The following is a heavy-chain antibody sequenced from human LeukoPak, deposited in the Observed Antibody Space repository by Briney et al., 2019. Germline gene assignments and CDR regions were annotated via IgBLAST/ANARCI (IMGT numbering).Heavy chain of an antibody. V-gene: IGHV1-2*06. D-gene: IGHD5-18*01. CDR2: INPKSGGT. J-gene: IGHJ4*02. CDR1: GYTFTGYY. CDR3: ARERGYSYGYYL. Sequence: ASVKVSCKASGYTFTGYYMHWVRQAPGQGLEWMGRINPKSGGTNCAQKFQGRVTMTRDTAISTAYMELSRLRSDDTAVYYRARERGYSYGYYLWGQGTLVTVSS.